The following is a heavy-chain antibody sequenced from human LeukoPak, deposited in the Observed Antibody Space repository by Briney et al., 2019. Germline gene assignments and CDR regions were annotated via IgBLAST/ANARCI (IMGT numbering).Heavy chain of an antibody. CDR1: GFNFKNYA. V-gene: IGHV3-30-3*01. D-gene: IGHD6-19*01. CDR2: ISYNGNTI. Sequence: GTSLRLSCAASGFNFKNYAMHWVRQAPGKGLEWAAFISYNGNTIYYADSVKGRFTISRDNSKNTLYVQVNSLRAEDTAVYYCARGSYTGGWTLDPWGQGTLVTVSS. CDR3: ARGSYTGGWTLDP. J-gene: IGHJ5*02.